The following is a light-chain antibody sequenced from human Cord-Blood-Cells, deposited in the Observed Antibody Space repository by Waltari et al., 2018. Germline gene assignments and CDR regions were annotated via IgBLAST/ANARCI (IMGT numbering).Light chain of an antibody. V-gene: IGKV1-5*01. Sequence: DIQMTLSPSTLSASVGYRVTITCRASQSISSWLAWYQQKPGKAPKLLIYDASSLESGVPSRFSGSGSGTEFTLTISSLQPDDFATYYCQQYNSYSPTFGQGTKVEIK. CDR1: QSISSW. J-gene: IGKJ1*01. CDR3: QQYNSYSPT. CDR2: DAS.